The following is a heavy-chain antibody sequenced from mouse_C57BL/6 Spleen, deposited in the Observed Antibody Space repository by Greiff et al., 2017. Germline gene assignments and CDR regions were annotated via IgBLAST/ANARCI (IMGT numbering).Heavy chain of an antibody. CDR2: ISDGGSYT. CDR3: ARDEPAWFAY. V-gene: IGHV5-4*03. J-gene: IGHJ3*01. CDR1: GFTFSSYA. Sequence: EVKLVESGGGLVKPGGSLKLSCAASGFTFSSYAMSWVRQTPEKRLAWVATISDGGSYTYYPDNVKGRFTISKDTAKNNLYLQMSHLKSEDTAMYYCARDEPAWFAYWGQGTLVTVSA.